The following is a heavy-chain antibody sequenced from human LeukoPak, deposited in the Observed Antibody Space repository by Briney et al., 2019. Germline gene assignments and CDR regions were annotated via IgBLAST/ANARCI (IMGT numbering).Heavy chain of an antibody. J-gene: IGHJ4*02. CDR1: GYSINSGYY. D-gene: IGHD2-2*01. CDR3: ARGPCTSANCYWSLDY. Sequence: SETLSLTCTVSGYSINSGYYWSWIRQPPGKRLEWIGSIYYSGSTYSNPTLKSRLTISVDTSKNQFSLNLNSVTAADTAVYYCARGPCTSANCYWSLDYWGQGTLVTVSS. V-gene: IGHV4-38-2*02. CDR2: IYYSGST.